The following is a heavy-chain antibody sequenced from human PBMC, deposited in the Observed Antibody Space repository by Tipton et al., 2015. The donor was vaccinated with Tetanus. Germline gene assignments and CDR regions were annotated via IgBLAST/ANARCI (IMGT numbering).Heavy chain of an antibody. CDR3: ARDRGVRGGYYYYHGMDV. V-gene: IGHV4-30-2*01. CDR1: GALLTTGGYS. J-gene: IGHJ6*02. D-gene: IGHD3-10*01. CDR2: IYQTGST. Sequence: LRLSCNVTGALLTTGGYSWGWIRQPPGQGLEWIGYIYQTGSTYFNPSLRSRLTMSFKMSKNQFSLRLTSVTAADTAVYYCARDRGVRGGYYYYHGMDVWGQGTTVTVSS.